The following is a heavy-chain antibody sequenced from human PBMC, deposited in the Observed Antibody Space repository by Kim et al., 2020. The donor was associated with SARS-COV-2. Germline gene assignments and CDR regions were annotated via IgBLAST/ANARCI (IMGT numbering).Heavy chain of an antibody. CDR3: ARGCRCGCCGWGALGYY. CDR1: GFTFNGYA. Sequence: GGSLRLSCAASGFTFNGYAMNWVRQAPGKGLEWVSSISSNSSYIYYADSVKGRFTISRDNAKNSLYLQMNSLRAEDTALYYCARGCRCGCCGWGALGYY. V-gene: IGHV3-21*04. CDR2: ISSNSSYI. J-gene: IGHJ4*01. D-gene: IGHD5-12*01.